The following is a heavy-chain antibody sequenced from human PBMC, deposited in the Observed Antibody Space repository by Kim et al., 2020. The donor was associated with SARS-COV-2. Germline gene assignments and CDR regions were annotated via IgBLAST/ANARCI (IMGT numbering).Heavy chain of an antibody. J-gene: IGHJ6*02. CDR1: GFTFDDYG. D-gene: IGHD1-26*01. CDR3: ASSSGRFYYYYGMDV. Sequence: GGSLRLSCAASGFTFDDYGMSWVRQAPGKGLEWVSGINWNGGSTGYADSVKGRFTISRDNAKNSLYLQMNSLRAEDTALYHCASSSGRFYYYYGMDVWGQGTTVTVSS. V-gene: IGHV3-20*01. CDR2: INWNGGST.